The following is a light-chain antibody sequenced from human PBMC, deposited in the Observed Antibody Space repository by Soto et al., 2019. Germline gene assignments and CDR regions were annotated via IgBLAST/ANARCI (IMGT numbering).Light chain of an antibody. CDR1: SSDVGGYNY. Sequence: QSALTQPPSASGSPGQSVTISCTGTSSDVGGYNYVSWYQLHPGKAPKLIIYEVSHRPSGASNHFSGYKSGNTASLTISGLQAEDEADYYCSSYTSTSTPCVFGTGTKVTVL. V-gene: IGLV2-14*01. CDR2: EVS. CDR3: SSYTSTSTPCV. J-gene: IGLJ1*01.